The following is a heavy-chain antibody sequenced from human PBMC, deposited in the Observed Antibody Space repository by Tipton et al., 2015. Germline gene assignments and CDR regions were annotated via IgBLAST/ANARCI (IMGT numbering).Heavy chain of an antibody. J-gene: IGHJ5*01. CDR1: GFTFSDYY. CDR2: IYNDGGT. CDR3: TRLREILRVPSRFDS. Sequence: SLRLSCAASGFTFSDYYISWVRQAPEKGLEWVSTIYNDGGTYCADSVKGRFTISRDSSKNTLSLQMNTLRAEDTAVYYCTRLREILRVPSRFDSWGPGTLVTVSS. D-gene: IGHD2/OR15-2a*01. V-gene: IGHV3-53*01.